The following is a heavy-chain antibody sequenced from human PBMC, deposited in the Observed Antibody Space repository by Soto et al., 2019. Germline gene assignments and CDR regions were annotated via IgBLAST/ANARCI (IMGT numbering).Heavy chain of an antibody. Sequence: EVQLLESGGGLVQPGGSLRLSCAASGFTFSSYAMSWVRQAPGKGLEWVSAISGSGGSTYYADSVKGRFTISRDNSNNTLYLQMNSLRAEDTAVYYCAKDLRYYYYGMDVWGQGTTVTVSS. V-gene: IGHV3-23*01. CDR1: GFTFSSYA. CDR3: AKDLRYYYYGMDV. CDR2: ISGSGGST. J-gene: IGHJ6*02.